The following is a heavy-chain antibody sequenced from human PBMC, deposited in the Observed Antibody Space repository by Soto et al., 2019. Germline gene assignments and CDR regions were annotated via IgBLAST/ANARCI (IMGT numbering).Heavy chain of an antibody. J-gene: IGHJ4*02. CDR1: GYTFINYG. D-gene: IGHD3-22*01. Sequence: QVQLVQSGAEVKKPGASVKVSCKASGYTFINYGISWGRQAPGQGRECMGWISGYTGNKKHAPKLQDRVTMTTDTSTSTAYMELRSLRSDDTAMYYCTRERFSDDSYGYDVLDYWGQGTLVTVSS. V-gene: IGHV1-18*01. CDR3: TRERFSDDSYGYDVLDY. CDR2: ISGYTGNK.